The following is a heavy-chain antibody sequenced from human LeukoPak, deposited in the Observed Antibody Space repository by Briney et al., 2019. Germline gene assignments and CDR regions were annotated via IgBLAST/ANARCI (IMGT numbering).Heavy chain of an antibody. Sequence: PGGSLRLSCAASGFTFSSNYMSWVRQAPGKGLEWVSVIYSGGSTYYADSVKGRFTISRDNSKNTLYLQMNSLRAEDTAVYYCARVGYYYDSSGHDYWGQGTLVTVSS. CDR1: GFTFSSNY. V-gene: IGHV3-53*01. CDR2: IYSGGST. D-gene: IGHD3-22*01. J-gene: IGHJ4*02. CDR3: ARVGYYYDSSGHDY.